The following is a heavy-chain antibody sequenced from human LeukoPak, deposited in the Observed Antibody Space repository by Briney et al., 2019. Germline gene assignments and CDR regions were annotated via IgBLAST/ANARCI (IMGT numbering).Heavy chain of an antibody. CDR1: GGTFSSYA. Sequence: SVKGSCKASGGTFSSYAISWVRQAPGQGLEWMGGIIPIFGTANYAQKFQGRVTITTDESTSTAYMELNSLRAEDTAVYYCARRASARYSSSPKNYYYYYMDVWGKGTTVTVSS. V-gene: IGHV1-69*05. D-gene: IGHD6-6*01. J-gene: IGHJ6*03. CDR3: ARRASARYSSSPKNYYYYYMDV. CDR2: IIPIFGTA.